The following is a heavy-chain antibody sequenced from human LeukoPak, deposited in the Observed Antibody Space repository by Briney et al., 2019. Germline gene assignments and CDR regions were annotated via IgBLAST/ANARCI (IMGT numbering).Heavy chain of an antibody. J-gene: IGHJ2*01. CDR2: ISGSGNST. Sequence: PGGSLRLSCAASGFTFNNYAMIWVRQAPGKGLEWVSVISGSGNSTYYADSVKGRFTTSRDNSMSTLYLQMNSLRGEDTAVYHCVKDNSNWYWYFNLWGRGTLVTVSS. CDR3: VKDNSNWYWYFNL. CDR1: GFTFNNYA. D-gene: IGHD1-1*01. V-gene: IGHV3-23*01.